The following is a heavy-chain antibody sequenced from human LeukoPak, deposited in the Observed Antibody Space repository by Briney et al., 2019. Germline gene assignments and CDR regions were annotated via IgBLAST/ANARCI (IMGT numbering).Heavy chain of an antibody. J-gene: IGHJ4*02. CDR3: ARERSYYDFWSGYYY. Sequence: GGSLRLSCAASGFTFSSYSMNWVRQAPGKGLEWVSYISSSSSTIYYADSVKGRFTISRDNAKNSLYLQMNSLRAVDTAVYYCARERSYYDFWSGYYYWGQGTLVTVSS. CDR1: GFTFSSYS. V-gene: IGHV3-48*04. D-gene: IGHD3-3*01. CDR2: ISSSSSTI.